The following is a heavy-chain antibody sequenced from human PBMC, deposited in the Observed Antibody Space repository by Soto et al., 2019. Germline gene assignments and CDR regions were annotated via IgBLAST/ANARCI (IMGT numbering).Heavy chain of an antibody. J-gene: IGHJ3*02. D-gene: IGHD3-3*01. CDR1: GGSFSGYY. V-gene: IGHV4-34*01. CDR3: ARLGWVTIFGVVIPDAFDI. Sequence: SETLSLTCAVYGGSFSGYYWSWIRQPPGKGLEWIGEINHSGSTNYNPSLKSRVTISVDTSKNQFSLKLSSVTAADTAVYYCARLGWVTIFGVVIPDAFDIWGQGTMVTVSS. CDR2: INHSGST.